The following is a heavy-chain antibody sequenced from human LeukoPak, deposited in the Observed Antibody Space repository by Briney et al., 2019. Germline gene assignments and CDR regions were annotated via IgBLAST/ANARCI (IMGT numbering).Heavy chain of an antibody. CDR3: ARESLVGGSYYWRWFDP. CDR2: VYFSGNA. J-gene: IGHJ5*02. Sequence: SETLSLTCTVSGASISSGRNYWGWIRQSPGKGLEWIASVYFSGNAQYNPSLMSRAFISVDSSKNQFSLKLSSVTAADTAVYYCARESLVGGSYYWRWFDPWGQGTLVTVSS. D-gene: IGHD1-26*01. V-gene: IGHV4-39*07. CDR1: GASISSGRNY.